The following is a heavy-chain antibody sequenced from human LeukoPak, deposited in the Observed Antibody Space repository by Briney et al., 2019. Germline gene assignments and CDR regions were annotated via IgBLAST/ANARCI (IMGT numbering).Heavy chain of an antibody. CDR3: ARGLGGASYFDY. CDR1: GYSISSGYY. J-gene: IGHJ4*02. D-gene: IGHD1-26*01. V-gene: IGHV4-61*01. CDR2: IYYSGST. Sequence: SETLSLTCTVSGYSISSGYYWGWIRQPPGKGLEWIGYIYYSGSTNYNPSLKSRVTISVDTSKNQFSLKLSSVTAADTAVYYCARGLGGASYFDYWGQGTLVTVSS.